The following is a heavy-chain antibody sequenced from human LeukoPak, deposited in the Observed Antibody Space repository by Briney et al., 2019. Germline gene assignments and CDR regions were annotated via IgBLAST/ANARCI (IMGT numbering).Heavy chain of an antibody. Sequence: SETLSHTYTVSGGSISSYYWSWIRQSPGKGVEWIGSIYHIGKTYYNPSLRSRLIISVDTSKNQLSLRLNSLTAADTAMYYCVKSGGYGLIDYWGQGTLVTV. CDR2: IYHIGKT. CDR3: VKSGGYGLIDY. J-gene: IGHJ4*02. V-gene: IGHV4-59*04. CDR1: GGSISSYY. D-gene: IGHD1-26*01.